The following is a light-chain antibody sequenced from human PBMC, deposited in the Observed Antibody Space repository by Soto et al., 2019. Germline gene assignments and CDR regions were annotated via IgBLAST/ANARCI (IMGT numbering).Light chain of an antibody. CDR2: EVS. J-gene: IGLJ1*01. V-gene: IGLV2-14*01. Sequence: QSALTQPAAVSGSPGQSITISCSGTSSDVGGYNYVSWYQQHPGKAPKLMIYEVSKRPSGVSDRFYGSKSGNTASLTISGLQAEDEADYSCSSYTSSSTYVVGTGKKVTVL. CDR3: SSYTSSSTYV. CDR1: SSDVGGYNY.